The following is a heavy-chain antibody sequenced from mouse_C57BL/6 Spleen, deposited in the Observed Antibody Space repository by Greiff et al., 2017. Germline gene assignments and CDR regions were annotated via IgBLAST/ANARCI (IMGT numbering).Heavy chain of an antibody. CDR1: GFSLTSYG. V-gene: IGHV2-2*01. CDR3: SRREDYDANYAMDD. CDR2: IWSGGST. D-gene: IGHD2-4*01. Sequence: QVQLKQSGPGLVQPSQSLSITCTVSGFSLTSYGVHWVRQSPGKGLEWLGVIWSGGSTDYNAAFISRLSISKDNSKSQVFFKMNSLQADDTAIYYCSRREDYDANYAMDDWGQGTSVTVS. J-gene: IGHJ4*01.